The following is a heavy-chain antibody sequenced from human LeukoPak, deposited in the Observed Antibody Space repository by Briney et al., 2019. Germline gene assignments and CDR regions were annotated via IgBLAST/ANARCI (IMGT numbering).Heavy chain of an antibody. CDR2: IYTSGST. J-gene: IGHJ6*03. CDR1: GGSISSYY. Sequence: SETLSLTCTVSGGSISSYYWSWIRQPAGKGLEWIGRIYTSGSTNYNPSLKSRVTMSVDTSKNQFSLKLSSVTAADTAVYYCASLHTAMVRANYYYYMDVWGKGTTVTVSS. V-gene: IGHV4-4*07. CDR3: ASLHTAMVRANYYYYMDV. D-gene: IGHD5-18*01.